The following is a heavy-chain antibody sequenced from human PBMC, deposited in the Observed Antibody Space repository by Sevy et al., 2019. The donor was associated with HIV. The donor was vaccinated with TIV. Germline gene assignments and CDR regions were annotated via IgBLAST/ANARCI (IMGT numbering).Heavy chain of an antibody. CDR1: GFTFDNYA. CDR2: RDNSGDNT. D-gene: IGHD6-19*01. J-gene: IGHJ4*02. Sequence: GGSLRLSCAASGFTFDNYAMTWVRQTPGKGLEWVSTRDNSGDNTYNADSVKGRFTISRDNSKNTLYLQMDSLRAEDTAIDYCAKAGGGWNYFDYSGQGTLVTVSS. V-gene: IGHV3-23*01. CDR3: AKAGGGWNYFDY.